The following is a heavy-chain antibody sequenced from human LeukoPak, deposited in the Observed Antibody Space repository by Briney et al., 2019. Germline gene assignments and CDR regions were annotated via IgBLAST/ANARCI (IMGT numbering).Heavy chain of an antibody. D-gene: IGHD4-17*01. CDR1: GGTFSSYA. Sequence: GASVKVSCKASGGTFSSYAISWVRQAPGQGLEWMGGIIPIFGTANYAQKFQGRVTITTDESTSTAYMELRSLRSDDTAVYYCARDNPTVTTWANYYYYGMDVWGQGTTVTVSS. J-gene: IGHJ6*02. CDR3: ARDNPTVTTWANYYYYGMDV. CDR2: IIPIFGTA. V-gene: IGHV1-69*05.